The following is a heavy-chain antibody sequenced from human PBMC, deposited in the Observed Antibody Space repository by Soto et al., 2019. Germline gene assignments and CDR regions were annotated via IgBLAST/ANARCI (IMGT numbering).Heavy chain of an antibody. V-gene: IGHV1-3*01. D-gene: IGHD2-15*01. Sequence: ASVKVSCKASGYTFTRYTMNWVRQAPGQRLEWMGWINPDNGNTKSSQKFQDRVIITRDTSASTAYMDLSSLRSEDTAVYYCARGIATGQLDHWGQGNLVTASS. J-gene: IGHJ5*02. CDR1: GYTFTRYT. CDR2: INPDNGNT. CDR3: ARGIATGQLDH.